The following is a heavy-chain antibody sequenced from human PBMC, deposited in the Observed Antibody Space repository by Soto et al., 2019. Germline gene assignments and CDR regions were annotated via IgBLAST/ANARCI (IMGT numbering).Heavy chain of an antibody. CDR3: ARIVVPAADP. V-gene: IGHV4-38-2*01. D-gene: IGHD2-2*01. Sequence: PSETLSLTCAVSGYSISSGYYWGCIRQPPGKGLEWIGSIYHSGSTYYNPSLKSRVTISVDTSKNQFSLKLSSVTAADTAVYYCARIVVPAADPWGQGTLVTVSS. CDR1: GYSISSGYY. CDR2: IYHSGST. J-gene: IGHJ5*02.